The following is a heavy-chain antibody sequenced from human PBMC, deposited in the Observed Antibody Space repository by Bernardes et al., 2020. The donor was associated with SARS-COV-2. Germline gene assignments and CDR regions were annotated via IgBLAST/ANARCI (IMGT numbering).Heavy chain of an antibody. Sequence: GSLRLSCAASGFTLNNYAMSWVRQVRGRGLEWVSGINAVGGTSYADSVKGRFTISTDNSKQMLFLQMNSLRAEDTAIYYCAKDYMEGGATQLFDYWGKGTLVTVAS. J-gene: IGHJ4*02. D-gene: IGHD3-16*01. V-gene: IGHV3-23*01. CDR1: GFTLNNYA. CDR2: INAVGGT. CDR3: AKDYMEGGATQLFDY.